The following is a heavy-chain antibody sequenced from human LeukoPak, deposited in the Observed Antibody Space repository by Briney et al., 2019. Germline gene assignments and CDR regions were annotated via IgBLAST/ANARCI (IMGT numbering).Heavy chain of an antibody. V-gene: IGHV3-7*05. CDR2: IKQDGSEK. CDR1: GFTFSRYT. J-gene: IGHJ4*02. Sequence: GGSLRLSCAASGFTFSRYTMNWVRQAPGKGLEWVANIKQDGSEKYYVDSVKGRFTISRDNAKNSLYLQMDSLRAEDTAVYYCASRAGYTSSWSAFDYWGRGTLVTVSS. D-gene: IGHD6-13*01. CDR3: ASRAGYTSSWSAFDY.